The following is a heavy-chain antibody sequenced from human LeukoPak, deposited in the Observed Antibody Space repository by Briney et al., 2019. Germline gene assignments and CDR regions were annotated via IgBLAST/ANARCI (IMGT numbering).Heavy chain of an antibody. CDR3: ARLGSLGVTLVWGGPSRTTIDY. CDR2: IRNKANAYTT. J-gene: IGHJ4*02. CDR1: GFTFSDHY. V-gene: IGHV3-72*01. Sequence: RGSLRLSCAASGFTFSDHYMDWVRQAPGKGLEWVGHIRNKANAYTTYYAASVKGRFTISRDDSKNSLYLQMNSLKTDDTAVYYCARLGSLGVTLVWGGPSRTTIDYWGQGTLVTVSS. D-gene: IGHD3-16*01.